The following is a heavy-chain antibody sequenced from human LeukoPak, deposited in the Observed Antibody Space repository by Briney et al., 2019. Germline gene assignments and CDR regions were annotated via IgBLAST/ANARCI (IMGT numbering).Heavy chain of an antibody. CDR2: ISNSGGST. J-gene: IGHJ4*02. Sequence: PGGSLRLSCAASGITFSSYAMSWVRHAPGKGLEWVSAISNSGGSTYYADSVKGRFTISRDNSKNTLNLQMNSLRAEDTAVYYCAKDSCSSTSCYRGVDYWGQGTLVTVSS. CDR3: AKDSCSSTSCYRGVDY. CDR1: GITFSSYA. D-gene: IGHD2-2*01. V-gene: IGHV3-23*01.